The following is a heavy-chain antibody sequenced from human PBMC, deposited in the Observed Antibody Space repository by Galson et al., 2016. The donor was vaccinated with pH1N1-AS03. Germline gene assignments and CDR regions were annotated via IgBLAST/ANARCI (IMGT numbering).Heavy chain of an antibody. Sequence: LRLSCAASAFSFSRHWMHWVRQTPGKGLVWVSRVSSDGSRTTYTDSVKGRFSISRDNAQNMLYLELNSLRDEDTALYFCAREGRVSESDGYYRPLDLWGQGAMVVVS. CDR3: AREGRVSESDGYYRPLDL. CDR2: VSSDGSRT. J-gene: IGHJ3*01. CDR1: AFSFSRHW. V-gene: IGHV3-74*03. D-gene: IGHD3-22*01.